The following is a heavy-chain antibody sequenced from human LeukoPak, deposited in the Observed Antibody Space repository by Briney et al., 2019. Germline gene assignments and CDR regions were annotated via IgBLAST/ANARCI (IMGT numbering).Heavy chain of an antibody. D-gene: IGHD4-23*01. Sequence: PGGSLRLSCAASGFTISSNAMSWVRQAPGKGLEWVSAISDSGDRTYYADSVKGRFTISRDDSKNTLSLQINSLRAEDTAFYYCAKDRSLDGGDSNGYFDYWGLGTLVTVSS. J-gene: IGHJ4*02. CDR1: GFTISSNA. CDR2: ISDSGDRT. V-gene: IGHV3-23*01. CDR3: AKDRSLDGGDSNGYFDY.